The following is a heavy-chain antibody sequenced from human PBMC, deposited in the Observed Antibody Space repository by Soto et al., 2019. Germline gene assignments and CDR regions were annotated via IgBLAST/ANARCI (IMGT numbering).Heavy chain of an antibody. J-gene: IGHJ6*02. CDR2: VGWNGGDI. CDR1: GFTLDDYT. D-gene: IGHD2-2*01. CDR3: AKDRAXVVPVSTSYFHYYGLDV. V-gene: IGHV3-9*01. Sequence: ALRLSCAASGFTLDDYTMHWVRQAPGKGLEWVAGVGWNGGDIVYADSVKGRFTVSRDNTKNSLYLEMNSLRTEDTAIYYCAKDRAXVVPVSTSYFHYYGLDVWGLGTTVTVSS.